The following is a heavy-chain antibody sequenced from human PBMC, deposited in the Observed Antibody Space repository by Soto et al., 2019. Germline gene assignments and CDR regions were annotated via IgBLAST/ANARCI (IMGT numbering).Heavy chain of an antibody. CDR1: GGTFSSYA. D-gene: IGHD3-3*01. CDR2: IIPIFGTA. V-gene: IGHV1-69*06. Sequence: ASVKVSCKASGGTFSSYAISWVRQAPGQGLEWMGGIIPIFGTANYAQKFQGRVTITADKSTSTAYMELSSLRSEDTAVYYCARVIFGLLSSFDPWGKGTLVTGSS. CDR3: ARVIFGLLSSFDP. J-gene: IGHJ5*02.